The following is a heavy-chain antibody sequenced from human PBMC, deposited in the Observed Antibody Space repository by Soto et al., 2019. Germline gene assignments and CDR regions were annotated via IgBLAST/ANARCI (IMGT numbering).Heavy chain of an antibody. CDR1: GFTFSSYS. CDR2: ISSSSSTI. Sequence: PGGSLRLSCAASGFTFSSYSMNWVRQAPGKGLEWVSYISSSSSTIYYADSVKGCFTISRDNAKNSLYLQMNSLRDEDTAVYYCARPEYSSSSYGMDVWGQGTTVTVSS. CDR3: ARPEYSSSSYGMDV. J-gene: IGHJ6*02. V-gene: IGHV3-48*02. D-gene: IGHD6-6*01.